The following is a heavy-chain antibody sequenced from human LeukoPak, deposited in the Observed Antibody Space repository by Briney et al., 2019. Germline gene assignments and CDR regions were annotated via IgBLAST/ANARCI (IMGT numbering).Heavy chain of an antibody. V-gene: IGHV3-23*01. D-gene: IGHD6-13*01. CDR1: GFTFSSYA. J-gene: IGHJ4*02. CDR3: AKGGYSSSWYPFDY. CDR2: ISGSGGST. Sequence: GGSLGLSCAASGFTFSSYAMSWVRQAPGKGLGWVSAISGSGGSTYYADSVKGRFTISRDNSKNTLYLQMNSLRAEDTAVYYCAKGGYSSSWYPFDYWGQGTLVTVSS.